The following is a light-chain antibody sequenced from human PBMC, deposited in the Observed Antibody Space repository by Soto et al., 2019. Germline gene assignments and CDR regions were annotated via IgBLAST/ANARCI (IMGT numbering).Light chain of an antibody. Sequence: IVLTQSPGTLSLSPGERATLFCRASQSVRSSYLAWYQQKPSQAPRLLIYGASSRATGIPDRFSGSGSGTDFTLIITRLEPEDFAVYYCQQYGSSPTFGQGTKVEIK. CDR2: GAS. J-gene: IGKJ1*01. V-gene: IGKV3-20*01. CDR3: QQYGSSPT. CDR1: QSVRSSY.